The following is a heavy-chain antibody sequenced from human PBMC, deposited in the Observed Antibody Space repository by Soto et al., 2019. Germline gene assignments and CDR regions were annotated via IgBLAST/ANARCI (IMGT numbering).Heavy chain of an antibody. CDR1: GGSISSYY. D-gene: IGHD2-15*01. J-gene: IGHJ5*02. CDR2: IYYSGGT. Sequence: PSETLSLTCTVSGGSISSYYWSWIRQPPGKGLEWIGYIYYSGGTNYNPSLKSRVTISVDTSKNQFSLTLTSVTAADTAVYYCARQCRGVTCHWFVPWGQGTLVTVSS. V-gene: IGHV4-59*08. CDR3: ARQCRGVTCHWFVP.